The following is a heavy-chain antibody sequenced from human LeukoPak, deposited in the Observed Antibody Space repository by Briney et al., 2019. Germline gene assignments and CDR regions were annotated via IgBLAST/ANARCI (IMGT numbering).Heavy chain of an antibody. Sequence: PGGSLRLSCAASGFTFGSYSITWVRQAPGKGLEWVSSISSSSSYIYYADSVKGRFTISRDNANNSLYLQMNSLRAEDTAVSYCARVMGVVVTATADYWGQGTLVTVSS. D-gene: IGHD2-21*02. CDR2: ISSSSSYI. J-gene: IGHJ4*02. V-gene: IGHV3-21*01. CDR3: ARVMGVVVTATADY. CDR1: GFTFGSYS.